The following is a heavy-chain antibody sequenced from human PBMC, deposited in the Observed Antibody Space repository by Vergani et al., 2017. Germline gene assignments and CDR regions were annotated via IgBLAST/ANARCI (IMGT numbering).Heavy chain of an antibody. Sequence: VQLQESGPGLVKPSETLSLTCTVSGGSVSSGSYYWSWIRQPPGKGLEWVAAIKGDGSAKQYVESVKGRFTISRYNAKSSLYLQMNRLRDADTAVFYCARGHPVGSYWGQGTLVTVSS. J-gene: IGHJ4*02. V-gene: IGHV3-7*01. D-gene: IGHD1-26*01. CDR3: ARGHPVGSY. CDR2: IKGDGSAK. CDR1: GGSVSSGSYY.